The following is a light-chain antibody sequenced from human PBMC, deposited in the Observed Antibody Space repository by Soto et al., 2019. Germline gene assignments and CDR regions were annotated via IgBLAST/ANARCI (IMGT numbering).Light chain of an antibody. CDR3: QQYNTYQGT. J-gene: IGKJ1*01. CDR2: DAS. V-gene: IGKV1-5*01. Sequence: DIQMTQSPSILSASVGDRVSITCRASQNIDKWLAWYQQKPQKAPKLLIFDASTLESGVPSRFSGSGSGTEFTLTISSLQPDDFATYYCQQYNTYQGTFGPGTKVDIK. CDR1: QNIDKW.